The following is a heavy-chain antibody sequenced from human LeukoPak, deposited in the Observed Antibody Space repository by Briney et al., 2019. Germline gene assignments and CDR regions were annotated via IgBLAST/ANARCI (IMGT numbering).Heavy chain of an antibody. CDR3: AREGATGTTSWFDP. CDR1: GDSNNSGSFF. V-gene: IGHV4-61*02. J-gene: IGHJ5*02. D-gene: IGHD1-7*01. CDR2: ISTKEST. Sequence: PSETLSLTCTVSGDSNNSGSFFWTWIQQSAGKGLEWIGRISTKESTNSNPTLKSRVTISADTSKNEFSLKLSSVTAADTAVYYCAREGATGTTSWFDPWGQGTLVTVSS.